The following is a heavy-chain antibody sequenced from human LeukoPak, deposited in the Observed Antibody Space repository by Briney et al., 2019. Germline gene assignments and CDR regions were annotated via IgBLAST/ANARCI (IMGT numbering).Heavy chain of an antibody. CDR3: TRDEEGASREFDY. D-gene: IGHD1-26*01. V-gene: IGHV3-21*01. Sequence: PGGSLRLSCAASGFSFSSYSMNWVRQAPGKGLEWVSSISSSSSYIYYADSVKGRFTISRDNAKNSLYLQMNSLRVEDTAVYYCTRDEEGASREFDYWGQGALVTVSS. CDR2: ISSSSSYI. CDR1: GFSFSSYS. J-gene: IGHJ4*02.